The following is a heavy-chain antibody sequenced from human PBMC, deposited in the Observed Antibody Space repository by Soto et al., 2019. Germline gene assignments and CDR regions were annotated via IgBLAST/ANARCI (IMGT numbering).Heavy chain of an antibody. V-gene: IGHV3-48*01. CDR2: INGSSSVI. D-gene: IGHD2-15*01. CDR1: GFIFNSHS. Sequence: EVQVVESGGGLVQPGGSLRLSCAASGFIFNSHSMNWVRQAPGKGLEWVSYINGSSSVIYYADSVKGRFTTSRDNAKNSLYLQMNSLRVEDSAIYYCATGYCSGGSCYGAVGHWGQGTLVSVSS. J-gene: IGHJ4*02. CDR3: ATGYCSGGSCYGAVGH.